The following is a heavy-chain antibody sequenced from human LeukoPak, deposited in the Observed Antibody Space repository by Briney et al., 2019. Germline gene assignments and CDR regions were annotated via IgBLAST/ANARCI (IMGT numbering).Heavy chain of an antibody. Sequence: PSETLSLTCAVYGGSFSGYYWSWIRQPPGKGLEWIGEINHSGSTNYNPSLKSRVTISVDTSKNQFSLKLSSVTAADTAVYYCARDDYSNYPDYWGQGTLVTVSS. CDR1: GGSFSGYY. CDR2: INHSGST. J-gene: IGHJ4*02. V-gene: IGHV4-34*01. CDR3: ARDDYSNYPDY. D-gene: IGHD4-11*01.